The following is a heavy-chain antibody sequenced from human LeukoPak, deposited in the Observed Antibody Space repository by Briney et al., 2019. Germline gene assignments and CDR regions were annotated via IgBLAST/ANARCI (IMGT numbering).Heavy chain of an antibody. V-gene: IGHV3-30*03. CDR3: ARNPYDSSGYNWFDP. J-gene: IGHJ5*02. CDR2: ISYDGSNK. CDR1: GFTFSSYG. D-gene: IGHD3-22*01. Sequence: GGSLRLSCAASGFTFSSYGMHWVRQAPGKGLEWVAVISYDGSNKYYADSVKGRFTISRDNSKNTLYLQMNSLRAEDTAVYYCARNPYDSSGYNWFDPWGQGTLVTVSS.